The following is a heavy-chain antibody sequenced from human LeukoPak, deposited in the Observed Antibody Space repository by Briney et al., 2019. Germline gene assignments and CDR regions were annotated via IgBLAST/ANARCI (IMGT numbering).Heavy chain of an antibody. J-gene: IGHJ5*02. Sequence: SETLSLTCAVSGGSISSSNWWSWVRQPPGKGLEWIGEIYHSGSTNYNPSLKSRVTISVDKSKNQFSLKLSSVTAADTAVYYCARVVVVPAADSIWFDPWGQGTLVTVSS. V-gene: IGHV4-4*02. CDR2: IYHSGST. D-gene: IGHD2-2*01. CDR1: GGSISSSNW. CDR3: ARVVVVPAADSIWFDP.